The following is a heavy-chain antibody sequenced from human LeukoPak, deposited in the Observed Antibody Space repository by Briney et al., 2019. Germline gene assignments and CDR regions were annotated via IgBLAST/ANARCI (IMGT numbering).Heavy chain of an antibody. Sequence: SVKVSCKASGGTFSSYAISWVRQAPGQGLEWMGGIIPIFGTANYAQKFQGRVTITADESTSTAYMELSSLRSEDTAVYYCALFGYYDILTGSDAFDIWGQGTMVTVSS. CDR1: GGTFSSYA. J-gene: IGHJ3*02. CDR3: ALFGYYDILTGSDAFDI. CDR2: IIPIFGTA. D-gene: IGHD3-9*01. V-gene: IGHV1-69*13.